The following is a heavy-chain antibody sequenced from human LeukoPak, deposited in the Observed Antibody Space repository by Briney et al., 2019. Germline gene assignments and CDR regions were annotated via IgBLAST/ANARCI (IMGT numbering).Heavy chain of an antibody. J-gene: IGHJ4*02. V-gene: IGHV4-59*12. CDR1: GGSISSYY. Sequence: SETLSLTCTVSGGSISSYYWSWIRQPPGKGLEWIGYIYYSGTTNYNPSLKSRVTISVDTSKNQFSLKLSSVTAADTAVYYCARYVGSWYGGWGRPFDYWGQGTLVTVSS. D-gene: IGHD6-13*01. CDR3: ARYVGSWYGGWGRPFDY. CDR2: IYYSGTT.